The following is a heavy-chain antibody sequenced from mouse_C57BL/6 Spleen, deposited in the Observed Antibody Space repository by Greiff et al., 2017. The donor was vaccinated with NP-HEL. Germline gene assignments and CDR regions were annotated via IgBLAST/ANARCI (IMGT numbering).Heavy chain of an antibody. CDR1: GFNIKDDY. J-gene: IGHJ4*01. V-gene: IGHV14-4*01. CDR2: IDPENGDT. D-gene: IGHD1-1*01. Sequence: EVQLQQSGAELVRPGASVKLSCTASGFNIKDDYMHWVKQRPEQGLEWIGWIDPENGDTEYASKFQGKATITADTSSNTAYLQLSSLTSEDTAVYYCTTYYPYYAMDYWGQGTSVTVSS. CDR3: TTYYPYYAMDY.